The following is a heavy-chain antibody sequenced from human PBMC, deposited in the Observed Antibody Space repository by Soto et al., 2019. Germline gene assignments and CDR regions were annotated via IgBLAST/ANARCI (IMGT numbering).Heavy chain of an antibody. D-gene: IGHD5-12*01. CDR2: IYYSGST. CDR1: GGSISNYY. CDR3: ATRLRRDGYNIDY. V-gene: IGHV4-30-4*01. Sequence: PSETLSLTCTVSGGSISNYYWSWIRQPPGKGLEWIGYIYYSGSTYYNPSLKSRVTISVDTSKNQFSLKLSSVTAADTAVYYCATRLRRDGYNIDYWGQGTLVTVSS. J-gene: IGHJ4*02.